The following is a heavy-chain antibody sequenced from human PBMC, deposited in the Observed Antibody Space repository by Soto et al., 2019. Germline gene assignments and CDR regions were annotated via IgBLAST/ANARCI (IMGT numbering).Heavy chain of an antibody. CDR3: PRNRRSNSWLDY. D-gene: IGHD6-13*01. V-gene: IGHV4-61*01. CDR2: VYYSGGA. J-gene: IGHJ4*02. CDR1: GDSVSSGSYY. Sequence: QVQLQESGPGLVKPSETLSLTCSVSGDSVSSGSYYWTWLRQPPGKGLEWIGYVYYSGGASYNPSLKSRVTISVHTSQYQCSLKLTSMTAADTAVYYGPRNRRSNSWLDYWGQRTLVTVSS.